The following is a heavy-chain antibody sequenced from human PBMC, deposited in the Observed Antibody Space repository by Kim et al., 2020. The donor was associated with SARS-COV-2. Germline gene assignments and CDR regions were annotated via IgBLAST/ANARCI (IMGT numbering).Heavy chain of an antibody. J-gene: IGHJ3*02. CDR1: GFTFKNYW. CDR3: AKYSRSTTPVI. D-gene: IGHD4-17*01. CDR2: IRPDGSER. V-gene: IGHV3-7*01. Sequence: LSLTCAASGFTFKNYWMSWVRLAPGRGLELVGNIRPDGSERQYVDSVKGRFTISRDNAENSLYLQMNSLRAEDTAVYYCAKYSRSTTPVICGQGTMV.